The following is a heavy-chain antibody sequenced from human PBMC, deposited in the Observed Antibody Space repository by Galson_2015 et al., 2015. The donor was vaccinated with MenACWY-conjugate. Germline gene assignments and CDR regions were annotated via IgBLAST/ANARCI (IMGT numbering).Heavy chain of an antibody. Sequence: SLRLSCAVSGFTFSSYWMSWVHQAPGKGLEWVANIKQDGREKNYVDSVKGRFTISRDNADNSVYLQMDSLRVEDTAVYYCARDTRGHFDYWGQGTLVTFSS. J-gene: IGHJ4*02. V-gene: IGHV3-7*03. CDR2: IKQDGREK. CDR1: GFTFSSYW. CDR3: ARDTRGHFDY.